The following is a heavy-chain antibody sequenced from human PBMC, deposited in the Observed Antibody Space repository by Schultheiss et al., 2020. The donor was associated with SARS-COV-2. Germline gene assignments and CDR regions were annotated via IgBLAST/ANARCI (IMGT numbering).Heavy chain of an antibody. V-gene: IGHV4-59*12. J-gene: IGHJ4*02. CDR3: ARLRGTRFDY. D-gene: IGHD1-14*01. CDR2: IYHSGST. Sequence: SQTLSLTCTVSGGSISSYYWSWIRQPPGKGLEWIGSIYHSGSTNYNPSLKSRVTISVDTSKNQFSLKLSSVTAADTAVYYCARLRGTRFDYWGQGTLVTVSS. CDR1: GGSISSYY.